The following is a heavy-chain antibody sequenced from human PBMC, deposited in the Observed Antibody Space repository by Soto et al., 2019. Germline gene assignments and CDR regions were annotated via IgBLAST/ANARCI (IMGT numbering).Heavy chain of an antibody. CDR3: ARGDGSWAFVDY. CDR1: GGSMSSGGYY. J-gene: IGHJ4*02. V-gene: IGHV4-31*03. D-gene: IGHD6-13*01. CDR2: ISYSGSA. Sequence: QVQLQESGPGLEKPSQTLSLTCTVSGGSMSSGGYYWSWIRQHPGGGLEWIGYISYSGSAYYSPSLKSRLSMSVDTSKNQFSLKLSSVTAADTAVYYCARGDGSWAFVDYWGQGTLVAVSS.